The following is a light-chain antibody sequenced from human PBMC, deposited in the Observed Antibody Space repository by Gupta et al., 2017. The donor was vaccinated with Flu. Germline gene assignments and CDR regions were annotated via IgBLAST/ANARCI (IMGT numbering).Light chain of an antibody. V-gene: IGKV3-11*01. CDR1: QSVSSL. Sequence: EIVFPQSPATLSLSPGERATLSCGASQSVSSLLAWYQQKPGQAPRLLIYAASNRANGIPARFSGSGSGTEFTLTISSREPEDFAVYYCQQRSNCPITFGQGTHLDIK. CDR3: QQRSNCPIT. J-gene: IGKJ5*01. CDR2: AAS.